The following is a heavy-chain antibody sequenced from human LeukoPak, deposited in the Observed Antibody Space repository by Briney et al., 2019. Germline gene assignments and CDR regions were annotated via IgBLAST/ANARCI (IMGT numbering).Heavy chain of an antibody. D-gene: IGHD2-15*01. V-gene: IGHV4-59*11. CDR1: DGPIRSHY. Sequence: SETLSLTCTVSDGPIRSHYWTWIRQSPLKGLEWIGDISNSGSTKYNPSLKSRVTISIDTSKSQFSLRLTSVTAADTAVYYCGRDALVGYFSYYYIDVWGKGTTVTVSS. CDR2: ISNSGST. CDR3: GRDALVGYFSYYYIDV. J-gene: IGHJ6*03.